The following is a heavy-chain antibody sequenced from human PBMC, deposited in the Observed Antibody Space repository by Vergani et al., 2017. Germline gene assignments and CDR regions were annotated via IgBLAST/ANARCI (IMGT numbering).Heavy chain of an antibody. V-gene: IGHV1-2*02. CDR3: ARAMIVVGNWFDP. J-gene: IGHJ5*02. CDR1: GYTFTGYY. CDR2: INPNSGGT. D-gene: IGHD3-22*01. Sequence: VSCKASGYTFTGYYMHWVRQAPGQGLEWMGWINPNSGGTNYAQKFQGRVTMTRDTSISTAYMELSRLRSDDTAVYYCARAMIVVGNWFDPWGQGTLVTVSS.